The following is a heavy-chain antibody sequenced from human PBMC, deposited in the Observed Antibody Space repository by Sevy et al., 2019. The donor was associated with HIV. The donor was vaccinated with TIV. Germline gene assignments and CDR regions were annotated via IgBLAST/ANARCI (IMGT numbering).Heavy chain of an antibody. CDR1: GGIFSSHA. Sequence: ASVKVSCKATGGIFSSHAIGWVRRAPGQGLEWMGGIVPIFYTKKYAQKFQDRVTITADESTGTAYMGLSSLRSGETAIYYGTTSLENGSWGPTYTMELWGQGTTVTVSS. CDR3: TTSLENGSWGPTYTMEL. D-gene: IGHD3-16*01. V-gene: IGHV1-69*13. J-gene: IGHJ6*02. CDR2: IVPIFYTK.